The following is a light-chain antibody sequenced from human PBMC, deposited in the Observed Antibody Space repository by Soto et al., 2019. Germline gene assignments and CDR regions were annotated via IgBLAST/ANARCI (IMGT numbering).Light chain of an antibody. J-gene: IGKJ1*01. CDR1: QSLVYSDGNTY. CDR3: IQCSHCPRT. CDR2: QVS. Sequence: VLTQTPLSSPVTLGQPASISCRSSQSLVYSDGNTYLSWLQQRPGQPPRLLIYQVSNRFSGVPDRFSGSGAGTDFTLKISRVEAEDVGVYSCIQCSHCPRTFGQGTKVEIK. V-gene: IGKV2-24*01.